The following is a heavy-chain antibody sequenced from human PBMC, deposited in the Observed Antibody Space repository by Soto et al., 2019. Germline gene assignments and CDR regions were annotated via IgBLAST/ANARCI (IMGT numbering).Heavy chain of an antibody. Sequence: EVQLVESGGGVVRPGGSLRLSCAASGFTFDDYGMSWVRQGPGKGLEWVSGINWNGGSTAYADSVKGRFTISRDSAKDSLYLQMNSLRAEDTAFYYCARGLKYDVLTGLDYWGQGTLVTVSS. CDR1: GFTFDDYG. V-gene: IGHV3-20*04. D-gene: IGHD3-9*01. J-gene: IGHJ4*02. CDR3: ARGLKYDVLTGLDY. CDR2: INWNGGST.